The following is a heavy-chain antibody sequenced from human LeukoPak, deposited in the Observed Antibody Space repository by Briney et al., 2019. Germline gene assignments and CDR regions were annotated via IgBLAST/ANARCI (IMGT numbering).Heavy chain of an antibody. CDR1: GFSFSTSG. D-gene: IGHD3-10*01. CDR2: ISKDGRKN. Sequence: GRSLRLSCEASGFSFSTSGVHWVRQAPGKGLEWMAVISKDGRKNHYADSVKGRFTISRDNSKSTLFLQMISLRPEDTAIYYCARDLLNYGSAYYDVGIFDSWGQGTLVTVSS. V-gene: IGHV3-30*04. J-gene: IGHJ4*02. CDR3: ARDLLNYGSAYYDVGIFDS.